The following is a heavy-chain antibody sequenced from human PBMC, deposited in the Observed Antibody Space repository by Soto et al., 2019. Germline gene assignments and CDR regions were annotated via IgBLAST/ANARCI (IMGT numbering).Heavy chain of an antibody. CDR1: GYSFTSYW. V-gene: IGHV5-51*01. CDR3: ERHHIAVDGTRYFDY. D-gene: IGHD6-19*01. CDR2: IYPGDSDT. J-gene: IGHJ4*02. Sequence: GESLKISCKGSGYSFTSYWIGWVRQMPGKGLEWMGIIYPGDSDTRYSPSFQGQVTISADKSISTAYLQWSSLKASDTAMYYCERHHIAVDGTRYFDYWGQGTLVTVSS.